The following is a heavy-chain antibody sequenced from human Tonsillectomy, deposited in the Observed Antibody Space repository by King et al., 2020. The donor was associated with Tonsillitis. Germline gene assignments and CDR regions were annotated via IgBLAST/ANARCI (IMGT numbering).Heavy chain of an antibody. CDR2: IYTSGST. J-gene: IGHJ3*02. CDR3: ARSTGYYVAFDI. V-gene: IGHV4-61*02. Sequence: LQLQESGPGLVKPSQTLSLTCTVSGGSISSGSYYWSRIRQPAGKGLEWIGRIYTSGSTKYNSSLKSRVTISVDTSKNQFSLKLSSVTAADTAVYYCARSTGYYVAFDIWGQGTMVTVSS. CDR1: GGSISSGSYY. D-gene: IGHD3-9*01.